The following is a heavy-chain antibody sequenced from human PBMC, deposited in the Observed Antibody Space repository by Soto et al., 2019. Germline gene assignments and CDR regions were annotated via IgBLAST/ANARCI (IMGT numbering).Heavy chain of an antibody. CDR3: AIGEGDYYYYYGMDV. J-gene: IGHJ6*02. CDR1: GGSFSGYY. V-gene: IGHV4-34*01. CDR2: INHSGST. Sequence: TLSLTCAVYGGSFSGYYWSWIRQPPGKGLEWIGEINHSGSTNYNPSLKSRVTISVDTSKNQFSLKLSSVTAADTAVYYCAIGEGDYYYYYGMDVWGQGTTVTVSS. D-gene: IGHD2-21*02.